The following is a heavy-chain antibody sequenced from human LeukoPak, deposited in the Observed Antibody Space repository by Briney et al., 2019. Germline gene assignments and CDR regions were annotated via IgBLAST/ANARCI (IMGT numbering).Heavy chain of an antibody. V-gene: IGHV3-21*01. CDR1: GFTFSTYK. D-gene: IGHD3-3*01. CDR2: ISGDSTYI. J-gene: IGHJ4*02. CDR3: ARDHYNFWSGYLDY. Sequence: TGGSLRLSCAASGFTFSTYKMNWVRQAPGKGLEWVSSISGDSTYIYYADSLKGRVTVSRDNSKNTLYLQMGSLRAEDMAVYYCARDHYNFWSGYLDYWGQGTLVTVSS.